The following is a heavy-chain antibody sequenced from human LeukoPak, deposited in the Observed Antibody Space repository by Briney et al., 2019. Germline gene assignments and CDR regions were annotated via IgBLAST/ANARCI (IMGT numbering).Heavy chain of an antibody. D-gene: IGHD5-24*01. Sequence: ASVKVSCKASGYSFSGYYMHWVRQAPGQGLEWMGIINPSGDNTNYAQKFQGRVTMTRDTPTSTVYMEVSSLRSDDTAVYYCARGRTNGFNTFDYWGPGTLVTVSS. CDR1: GYSFSGYY. V-gene: IGHV1-46*01. J-gene: IGHJ4*02. CDR2: INPSGDNT. CDR3: ARGRTNGFNTFDY.